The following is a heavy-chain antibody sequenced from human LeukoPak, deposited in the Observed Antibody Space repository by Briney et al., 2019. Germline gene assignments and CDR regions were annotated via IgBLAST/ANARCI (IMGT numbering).Heavy chain of an antibody. J-gene: IGHJ6*03. CDR2: INHSGST. Sequence: SETLSLTCAVYGGSFSGYYWSWIRQPPGEGLEWIGEINHSGSTNYNPPLKSRVTISVDTSKNQFSLKLSSVTAADTAVYYCARGSPLYYMDVWGKGTTVTVSS. CDR3: ARGSPLYYMDV. V-gene: IGHV4-34*01. CDR1: GGSFSGYY.